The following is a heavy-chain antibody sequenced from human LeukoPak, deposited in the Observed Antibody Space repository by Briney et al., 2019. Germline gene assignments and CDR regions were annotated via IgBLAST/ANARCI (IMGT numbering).Heavy chain of an antibody. J-gene: IGHJ4*02. Sequence: GGSLRLSCTASGFTFGDYAMSWVRQAPGKGLEWVSAISGSGGSTYYADSVKGRFTISRDNSKNTLYLQMNSLRAEDTAVYYCAKMVIVVVTANFDYWGQGTLVTVSS. CDR1: GFTFGDYA. CDR2: ISGSGGST. CDR3: AKMVIVVVTANFDY. V-gene: IGHV3-23*01. D-gene: IGHD2-21*02.